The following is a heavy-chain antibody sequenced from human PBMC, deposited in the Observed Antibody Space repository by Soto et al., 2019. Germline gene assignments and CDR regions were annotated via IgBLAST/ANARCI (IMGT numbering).Heavy chain of an antibody. Sequence: EVQLLESGGGLVQPGGSLRLSCAASGFTFNTYVMNWVRQAPGKGLEWVSTISYSADKTHYADSVKGRFTISRDNSRDTLFLQMNSLGGGEAVVYYCGGRARTATTNLGAFDVWGQGTMVTVSS. CDR1: GFTFNTYV. D-gene: IGHD3-16*01. CDR3: GGRARTATTNLGAFDV. V-gene: IGHV3-23*01. CDR2: ISYSADKT. J-gene: IGHJ3*01.